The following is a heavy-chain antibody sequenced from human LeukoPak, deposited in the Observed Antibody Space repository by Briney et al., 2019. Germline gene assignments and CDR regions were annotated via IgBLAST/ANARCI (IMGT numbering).Heavy chain of an antibody. CDR2: INDDETSK. CDR1: GFTFISHW. D-gene: IGHD4-17*01. V-gene: IGHV3-74*01. J-gene: IGHJ4*02. Sequence: PGGSLRLSCAPSGFTFISHWMHWARHAPGKGLVWHSRINDDETSKAYADSVKGRFTISRDNAKNTLYLQMNSLRADDTAVYYCVRARTTVPNLFDYWGQGTVVTVSS. CDR3: VRARTTVPNLFDY.